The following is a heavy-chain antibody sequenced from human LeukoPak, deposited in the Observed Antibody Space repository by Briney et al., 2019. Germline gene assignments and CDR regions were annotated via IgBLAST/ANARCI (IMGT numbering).Heavy chain of an antibody. CDR3: ARDFSNTSGFKVVVDY. CDR2: ISAYNGDR. D-gene: IGHD3-22*01. J-gene: IGHJ4*02. CDR1: GFTFRNYG. V-gene: IGHV1-18*01. Sequence: ASVKVSCKGSGFTFRNYGIAWVRQAPGQGLEWMGWISAYNGDRKYVQKFQDRLTMTTDTSTSTAYIDLRSLTSDDTAVYYCARDFSNTSGFKVVVDYWGQGSLVIVSS.